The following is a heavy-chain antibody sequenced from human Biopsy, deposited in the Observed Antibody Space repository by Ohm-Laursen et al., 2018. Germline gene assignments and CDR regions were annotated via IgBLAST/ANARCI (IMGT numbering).Heavy chain of an antibody. V-gene: IGHV3-15*01. CDR2: IKSKSGGEAT. D-gene: IGHD5-12*01. CDR3: TVDLGRGFH. Sequence: SLRLSCAASGFTFTHAWMSWVRQAPGKGLEWLGGIKSKSGGEATDYAAAVQGRFAISRDDSTNTFYLQMNSLKSEDTGVFYCTVDLGRGFHWGQGTLVTVSS. J-gene: IGHJ4*02. CDR1: GFTFTHAW.